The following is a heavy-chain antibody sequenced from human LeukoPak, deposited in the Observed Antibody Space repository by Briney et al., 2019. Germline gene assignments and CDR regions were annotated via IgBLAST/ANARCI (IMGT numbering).Heavy chain of an antibody. V-gene: IGHV4-34*01. CDR2: INHSGST. Sequence: PWETLSLTCAVYGGSFSGYYWSWIRQPPGKGLEWIGEINHSGSTNYNPSLKSRVTISVDTSKNQFSLKLSSVTAADTAVYYCAREGPTQNWFDPWGQGTLVTVSS. D-gene: IGHD1-1*01. CDR1: GGSFSGYY. CDR3: AREGPTQNWFDP. J-gene: IGHJ5*02.